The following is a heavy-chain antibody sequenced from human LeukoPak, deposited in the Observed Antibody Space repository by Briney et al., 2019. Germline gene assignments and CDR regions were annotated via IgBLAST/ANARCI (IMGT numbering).Heavy chain of an antibody. Sequence: GGSLGLSCAASGFTFSSYWMHRVRQAPGKGLVWVSRINSDGSSTSYADSVKGRFTISRDNAKNTLYLQMNSLRAEDTAVYYCARAGHSSGWYYFDYWGHGTLVTVSS. CDR2: INSDGSST. CDR1: GFTFSSYW. J-gene: IGHJ4*01. CDR3: ARAGHSSGWYYFDY. D-gene: IGHD6-19*01. V-gene: IGHV3-74*01.